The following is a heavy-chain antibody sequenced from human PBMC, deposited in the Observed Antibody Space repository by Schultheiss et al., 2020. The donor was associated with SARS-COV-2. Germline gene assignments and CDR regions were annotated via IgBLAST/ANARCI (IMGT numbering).Heavy chain of an antibody. V-gene: IGHV4-39*07. CDR2: IYYSGST. CDR3: ARVKDCSSTSCLHYYYYMDV. J-gene: IGHJ6*03. CDR1: GFTFSSYA. Sequence: GSLRLSCAASGFTFSSYAMSWVRQAPGKGLEWIGSIYYSGSTYYNPSLKSRVTISVDTSKNQFSLKLSSVTAADTAVYYCARVKDCSSTSCLHYYYYMDVWGKGTTVTVSS. D-gene: IGHD2-2*01.